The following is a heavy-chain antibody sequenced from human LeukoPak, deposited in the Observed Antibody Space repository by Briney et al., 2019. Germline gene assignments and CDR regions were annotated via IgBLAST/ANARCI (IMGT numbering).Heavy chain of an antibody. CDR3: ARDLWFGELYYYYGMDV. D-gene: IGHD3-10*01. Sequence: GGSLRLSCAASGCTFSSYAMHWVRQAPGKGLEWVAVISYDGSNKYYADSVKGRFTISRDNSKNTLYLQMNSLRAEDTAVYYCARDLWFGELYYYYGMDVWGQGTTVTVSS. V-gene: IGHV3-30-3*01. J-gene: IGHJ6*02. CDR1: GCTFSSYA. CDR2: ISYDGSNK.